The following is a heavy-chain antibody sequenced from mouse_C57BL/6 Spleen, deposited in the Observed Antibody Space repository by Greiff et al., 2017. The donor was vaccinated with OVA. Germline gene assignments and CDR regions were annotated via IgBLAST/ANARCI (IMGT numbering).Heavy chain of an antibody. CDR1: GYTFTDYN. CDR2: INPNHGGT. D-gene: IGHD2-12*01. CDR3: AILRTYAMDY. V-gene: IGHV1-18*01. J-gene: IGHJ4*01. Sequence: VQLQQSGPELVKPGASVKIPCKASGYTFTDYNMDWVKQSHGKSLEWIGDINPNHGGTIYNQKFKGKATLTVDKSSSTAYMELRSLTSEDTAVYYCAILRTYAMDYWGQGASVTVAS.